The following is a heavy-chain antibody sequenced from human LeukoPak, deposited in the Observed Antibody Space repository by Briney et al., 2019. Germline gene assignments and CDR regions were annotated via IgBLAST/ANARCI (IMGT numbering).Heavy chain of an antibody. J-gene: IGHJ4*02. CDR2: ISYDGSNK. V-gene: IGHV3-30*18. CDR3: AKNIWAAAGY. D-gene: IGHD6-13*01. Sequence: GGSLRLSCAASGFTFSSYGMHWVRQAPGKGLEWVAVISYDGSNKYYADSVKGRFTISRDNSKNTLYLQMNSLRAEDTAVYYCAKNIWAAAGYWGQGTLVTVSS. CDR1: GFTFSSYG.